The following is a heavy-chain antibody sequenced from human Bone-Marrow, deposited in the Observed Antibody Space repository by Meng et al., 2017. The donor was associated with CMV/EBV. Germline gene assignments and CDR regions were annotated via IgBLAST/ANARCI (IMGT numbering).Heavy chain of an antibody. V-gene: IGHV1-46*02. CDR2: INHTGGGT. CDR1: GYTFNIYY. D-gene: IGHD2-2*01. Sequence: QVQLVQAVAEVKKPGASVKVSCKAAGYTFNIYYMHWVLQAPGQGLEWMGMINHTGGGTNYAQRFQGKLIMTRDTSTSTVYMELSSLRSEDTAMYYCARSRTRSSSGWNYYFDYWGQGSLVTVSS. CDR3: ARSRTRSSSGWNYYFDY. J-gene: IGHJ4*02.